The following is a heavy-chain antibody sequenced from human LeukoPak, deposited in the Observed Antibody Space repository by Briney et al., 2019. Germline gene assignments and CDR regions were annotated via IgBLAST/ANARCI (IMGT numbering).Heavy chain of an antibody. Sequence: GGSLRLSCAASGFTFSDYYMSWIRQAPGKGLEWVSYISSSGSTIYYADSVKGRFTISRDNAKNSLYLQMNSLRAEDTAVYYCARFPCSNTSCYGYYYYYYMDVWGKGTTVTVSS. V-gene: IGHV3-11*04. D-gene: IGHD2-2*01. CDR3: ARFPCSNTSCYGYYYYYYMDV. CDR2: ISSSGSTI. CDR1: GFTFSDYY. J-gene: IGHJ6*03.